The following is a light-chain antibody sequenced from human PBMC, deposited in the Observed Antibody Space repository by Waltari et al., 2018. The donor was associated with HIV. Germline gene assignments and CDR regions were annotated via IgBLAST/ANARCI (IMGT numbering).Light chain of an antibody. CDR3: CAYTMSGTLV. Sequence: QSALTQPASVSGSPGQTITISCSGTSRAIGMYDLVSWVRQEAGQTPQLRIYGVTNRPSHISNRFSGSKSRTTAALTISALQSEDEGDYYCCAYTMSGTLVFGGGTKLTVL. CDR2: GVT. J-gene: IGLJ3*02. CDR1: SRAIGMYDL. V-gene: IGLV2-23*02.